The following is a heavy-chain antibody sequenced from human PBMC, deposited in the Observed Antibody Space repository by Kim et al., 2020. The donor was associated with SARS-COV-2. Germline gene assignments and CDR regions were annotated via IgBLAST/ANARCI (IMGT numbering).Heavy chain of an antibody. CDR1: GGSFSGYY. CDR3: ARRPLYYYGSGSYLRNWFDP. J-gene: IGHJ5*02. CDR2: INHSGST. D-gene: IGHD3-10*01. V-gene: IGHV4-34*01. Sequence: SETLSLTCAVYGGSFSGYYWSWIRQPPGKGLEWIGEINHSGSTNYNPSLKSRVTISVDTSKNQFSLKLSSVTAADTAVYYCARRPLYYYGSGSYLRNWFDPWGQGTLVTVSS.